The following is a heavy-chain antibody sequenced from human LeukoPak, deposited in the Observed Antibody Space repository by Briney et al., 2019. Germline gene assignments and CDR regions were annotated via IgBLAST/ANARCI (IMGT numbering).Heavy chain of an antibody. CDR1: GFTVSNNY. Sequence: GGSLRLSCAASGFTVSNNYMSWVRQAPGKGLEWVSAIYGGGNTYYADSVKGRFTISRDNSKNTLYLQMGSLRAEDMAVYYCARLPVDAFDIWGQGTMVAVSS. CDR3: ARLPVDAFDI. CDR2: IYGGGNT. D-gene: IGHD1-14*01. V-gene: IGHV3-66*01. J-gene: IGHJ3*02.